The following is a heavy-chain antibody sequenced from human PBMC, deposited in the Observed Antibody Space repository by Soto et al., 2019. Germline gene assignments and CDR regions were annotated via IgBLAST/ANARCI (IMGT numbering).Heavy chain of an antibody. V-gene: IGHV1-18*01. CDR2: ISVDSGNT. D-gene: IGHD4-17*01. J-gene: IGHJ4*02. Sequence: GASVKVSCKASGYKFSSYALSWVRQAPGQGLEWLGWISVDSGNTKYVQSLQDRVSMTTDTSTSTAYMELTSLRSEDTAVYYCATDPLYGDYGGFEFAYWGQGTMVTSPQ. CDR1: GYKFSSYA. CDR3: ATDPLYGDYGGFEFAY.